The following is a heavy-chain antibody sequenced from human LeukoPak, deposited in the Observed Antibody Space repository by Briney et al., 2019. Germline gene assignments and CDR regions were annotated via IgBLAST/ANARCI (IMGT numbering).Heavy chain of an antibody. J-gene: IGHJ6*03. Sequence: PGGSLRLSCAASGFTFNNYAMSWVRQAPGKGLEWVSVISGSGGSAYYGDSVKGRFTISRDNSKNTLYLQMNSLRAEDTAVYYCVRWYGGSGLENYYYYMDVWGKGTTVTISS. CDR2: ISGSGGSA. V-gene: IGHV3-23*01. D-gene: IGHD3-10*01. CDR3: VRWYGGSGLENYYYYMDV. CDR1: GFTFNNYA.